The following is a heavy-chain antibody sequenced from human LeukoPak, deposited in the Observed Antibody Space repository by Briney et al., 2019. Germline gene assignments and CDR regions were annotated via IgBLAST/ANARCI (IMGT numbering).Heavy chain of an antibody. J-gene: IGHJ4*02. CDR2: IRSDGSNK. CDR1: GFTLNNYA. CDR3: AKGGVSGTYYFDF. Sequence: PGGSLRLSCAASGFTLNNYAIHWVRQAPGKGLEWVTFIRSDGSNKYYADSVKGRSTISRDISKNTLYLQMNSLRAEDTAVYYCAKGGVSGTYYFDFWGQGTLVTVSS. D-gene: IGHD1-26*01. V-gene: IGHV3-30*02.